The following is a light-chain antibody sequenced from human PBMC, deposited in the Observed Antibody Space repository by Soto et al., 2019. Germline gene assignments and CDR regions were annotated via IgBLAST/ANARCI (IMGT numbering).Light chain of an antibody. CDR2: AAS. Sequence: DIQMTQSPSSLSASVGDRVTITCRASQSISSYLNWYQQKPGKAPKLLIYAASSLQSGVPSRFSGSGSGTDFTLSISSLQPEDFATYYCQQSHSTSRYTFGQGTKLEIK. CDR3: QQSHSTSRYT. J-gene: IGKJ2*01. V-gene: IGKV1-39*01. CDR1: QSISSY.